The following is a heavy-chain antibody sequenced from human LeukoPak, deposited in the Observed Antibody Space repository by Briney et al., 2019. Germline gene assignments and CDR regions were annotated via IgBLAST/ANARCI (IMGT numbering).Heavy chain of an antibody. V-gene: IGHV1-69*01. CDR3: ARVGFRWELHGDAFDI. CDR2: IIPIFGTA. CDR1: GGTFSSYA. D-gene: IGHD1-26*01. J-gene: IGHJ3*02. Sequence: GSSVKVSCKASGGTFSSYAISWVRQAPGQGLEWMGGIIPIFGTANYAQKFQGRVTITADESTSTAYMELSSLRAEDTAVYYCARVGFRWELHGDAFDIWGQGTMVTVSS.